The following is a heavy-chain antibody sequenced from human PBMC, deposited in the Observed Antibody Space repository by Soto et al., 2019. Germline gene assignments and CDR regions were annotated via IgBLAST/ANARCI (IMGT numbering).Heavy chain of an antibody. CDR2: IIPIFGTA. V-gene: IGHV1-69*06. J-gene: IGHJ6*02. CDR3: ARARGNYYGSGSYYYYYYGMDV. D-gene: IGHD3-10*01. Sequence: SVKVSCKASGGTFSSYAISWVRQAPGQGLEWMGGIIPIFGTANYAQKSQGRVTITADKSTSTAYMELSSLRSEDTAVYYCARARGNYYGSGSYYYYYYGMDVWGQGTTVTVSS. CDR1: GGTFSSYA.